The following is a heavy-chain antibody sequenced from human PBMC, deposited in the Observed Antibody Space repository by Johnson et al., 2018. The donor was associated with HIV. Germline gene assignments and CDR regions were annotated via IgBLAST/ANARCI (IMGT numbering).Heavy chain of an antibody. J-gene: IGHJ3*02. CDR2: FSYDGSNK. Sequence: QVLLVESGGGLVKPGGSLRLSCAASGFTFSSYPLHWVRQAPGKGLEWVAVFSYDGSNKFYTDSVKVRFPISRDNSKNTLYLQINSLRTEDTAVYYCARERGYYGNPAFDIWGQGTMVTVSS. D-gene: IGHD4-11*01. V-gene: IGHV3-30-3*01. CDR1: GFTFSSYP. CDR3: ARERGYYGNPAFDI.